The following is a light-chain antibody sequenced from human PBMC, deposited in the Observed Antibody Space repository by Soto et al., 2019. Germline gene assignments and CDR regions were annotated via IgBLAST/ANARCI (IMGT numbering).Light chain of an antibody. J-gene: IGLJ1*01. CDR3: SSYAGSSLYV. V-gene: IGLV2-8*01. Sequence: QSAVAQPRAASGSPGQPVTISCAGTSGAVGGYNYVSWYQQHPGKAPKLLIYEVSKRPSGVPDRFSGSKSGNTASLTVSGLQAEDEADYYCSSYAGSSLYVFXTGTKLTVL. CDR1: SGAVGGYNY. CDR2: EVS.